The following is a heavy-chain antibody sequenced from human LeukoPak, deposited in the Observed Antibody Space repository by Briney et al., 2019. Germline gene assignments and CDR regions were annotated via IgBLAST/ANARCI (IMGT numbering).Heavy chain of an antibody. CDR2: INPNSGGK. CDR1: GYTFTGYY. D-gene: IGHD1-26*01. CDR3: GRAAGSGSYYGYFDY. V-gene: IGHV1-2*02. Sequence: ASVKVSCKASGYTFTGYYMHWVRQAPGQGLEWMGWINPNSGGKNYPQKFQGRVTMTRDTSISTAHMKLSRLRSDDTAVYYCGRAAGSGSYYGYFDYWGQGTLVTVSS. J-gene: IGHJ4*02.